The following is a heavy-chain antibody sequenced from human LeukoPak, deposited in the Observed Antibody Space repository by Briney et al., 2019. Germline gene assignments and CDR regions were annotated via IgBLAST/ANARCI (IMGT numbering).Heavy chain of an antibody. CDR3: ARLGYCTNGVCYSYYFDY. V-gene: IGHV4-59*01. CDR1: GGSIRSYY. Sequence: SGTLSLTCTVSGGSIRSYYWSWIRQPPGKGLEWIGHIYYSGSTNYNPSLKSRVTISVDTSKNQFSLKLSSVTAADTAVYYCARLGYCTNGVCYSYYFDYWGQGTLVTVSS. CDR2: IYYSGST. D-gene: IGHD2-8*01. J-gene: IGHJ4*02.